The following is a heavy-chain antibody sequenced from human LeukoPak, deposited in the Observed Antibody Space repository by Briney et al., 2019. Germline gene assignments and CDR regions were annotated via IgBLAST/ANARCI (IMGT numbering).Heavy chain of an antibody. V-gene: IGHV1-46*01. Sequence: ASVRVSCKASGYTFTSYYMHWVRQAPGQGLEWMGIINPSGGSTRYAQKFQGRVTMTSDTSTSTVYMELSSLRSEDTAVYYCARDRLLRLQYGMDVWGQGTTVTVSS. CDR1: GYTFTSYY. CDR3: ARDRLLRLQYGMDV. J-gene: IGHJ6*02. D-gene: IGHD2/OR15-2a*01. CDR2: INPSGGST.